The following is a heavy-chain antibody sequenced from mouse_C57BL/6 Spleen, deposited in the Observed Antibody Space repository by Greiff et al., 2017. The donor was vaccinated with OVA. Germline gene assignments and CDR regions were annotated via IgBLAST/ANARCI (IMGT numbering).Heavy chain of an antibody. CDR2: ISSGSSTI. Sequence: EVMLVESGGGLVKPGGSLKLSCAASGFTFSDYGMHWVRQAPEKGLEWVAYISSGSSTIYYADTVKGRFTISRDNAKNTLCLQRTSLRSEDTAMYYCARDIGYYWYFDVWGTGTTVTVSS. V-gene: IGHV5-17*01. CDR1: GFTFSDYG. J-gene: IGHJ1*03. CDR3: ARDIGYYWYFDV.